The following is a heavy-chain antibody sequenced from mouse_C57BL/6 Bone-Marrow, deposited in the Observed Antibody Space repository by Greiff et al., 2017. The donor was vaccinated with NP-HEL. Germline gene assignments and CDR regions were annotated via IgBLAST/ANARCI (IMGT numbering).Heavy chain of an antibody. CDR1: GFNIKDYY. Sequence: VQLQQSGAELVRPGASVKLSCTASGFNIKDYYIHWVKQRPEQGLEWIGRIDPEDGDTEYAPKFQGKATMTADTSSNTAYLQLSSLTSEDTAVYYCTQFITTAYYAMDYWGQGTSVTVSS. V-gene: IGHV14-1*01. D-gene: IGHD1-1*01. J-gene: IGHJ4*01. CDR2: IDPEDGDT. CDR3: TQFITTAYYAMDY.